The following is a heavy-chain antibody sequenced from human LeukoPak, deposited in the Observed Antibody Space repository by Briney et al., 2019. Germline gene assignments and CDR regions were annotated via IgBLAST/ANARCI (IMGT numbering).Heavy chain of an antibody. CDR2: IYYSGST. CDR1: GGSISSYY. CDR3: ARWDVWYEGSSYGMDV. Sequence: SETLSLTCTVSGGSISSYYWSWIRQPPGKGLEWIGYIYYSGSTNYNPSLKSRVTISVDTSKNQFSLKLSSVTAADTAVYYCARWDVWYEGSSYGMDVWGQGTTVTVSS. V-gene: IGHV4-59*01. J-gene: IGHJ6*02. D-gene: IGHD6-13*01.